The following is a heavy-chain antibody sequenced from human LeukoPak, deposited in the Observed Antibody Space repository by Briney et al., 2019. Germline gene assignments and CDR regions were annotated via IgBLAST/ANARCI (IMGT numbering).Heavy chain of an antibody. J-gene: IGHJ4*02. CDR1: GYTFTGYY. D-gene: IGHD2-2*02. V-gene: IGHV1-2*02. Sequence: GASVKVSCKGSGYTFTGYYMHWVRQAPGQGLEWMGWINPNSGGTNYAQKFQGRVTMTRDTPISTAYMELSRLRSDDTAVYYCARGYCSSTSCYTPFDYWGQGTLVTVSS. CDR2: INPNSGGT. CDR3: ARGYCSSTSCYTPFDY.